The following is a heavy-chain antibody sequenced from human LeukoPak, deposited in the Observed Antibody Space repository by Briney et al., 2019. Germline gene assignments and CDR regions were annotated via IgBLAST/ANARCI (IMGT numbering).Heavy chain of an antibody. CDR1: GFTFDDYA. Sequence: GGSLRLSCAASGFTFDDYAMHWVRQAPGKGLEWVTGISWNSGSIGYADSVKGRFTISRDNAKNSLYLQMNSLRAEDMALYYCAKGVSSSWYWYFDLWAVAPWSLSPQ. J-gene: IGHJ2*01. V-gene: IGHV3-9*03. D-gene: IGHD6-13*01. CDR3: AKGVSSSWYWYFDL. CDR2: ISWNSGSI.